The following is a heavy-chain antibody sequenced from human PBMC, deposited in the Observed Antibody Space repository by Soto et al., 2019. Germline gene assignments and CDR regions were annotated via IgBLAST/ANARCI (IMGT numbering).Heavy chain of an antibody. J-gene: IGHJ6*02. CDR1: GFTVNSNY. D-gene: IGHD3-10*01. Sequence: EVQVWATGGGFIQPGGALRLSCAASGFTVNSNYMSWVRQAPGEGLQWVSITNTGGTTYYADSVKCRFTVSRDNSKNTLYLQLNSLRAEDTYVYSCANGDGFILDVWGQGTTVSVSS. CDR2: TNTGGTT. V-gene: IGHV3-53*02. CDR3: ANGDGFILDV.